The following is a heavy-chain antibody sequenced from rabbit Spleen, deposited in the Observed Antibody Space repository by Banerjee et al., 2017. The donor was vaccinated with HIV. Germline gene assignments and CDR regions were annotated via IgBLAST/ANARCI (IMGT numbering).Heavy chain of an antibody. J-gene: IGHJ6*01. CDR3: ARDTSSSFSSYGMDL. D-gene: IGHD1-1*01. CDR2: IAGDSAAFT. CDR1: GFSFSSDDY. V-gene: IGHV1S40*01. Sequence: QSLEESGGDLVKPGASLTLTCTASGFSFSSDDYMCWVRQAPGKGLEWISCIAGDSAAFTYSATWAKGRFTCSKTSSTTVTLQMTSLTVADTATYFCARDTSSSFSSYGMDLWGPGTLVTVS.